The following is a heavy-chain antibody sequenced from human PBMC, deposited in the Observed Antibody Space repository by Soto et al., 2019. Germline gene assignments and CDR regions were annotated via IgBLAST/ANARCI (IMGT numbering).Heavy chain of an antibody. Sequence: SETLSLTCTVSGGSVSSGSYYWSWIRQPPGKGLEWIGYIYYSGSTNYNPSLKSRVTISVDTSKNQFSLKLSSVTAADTAVYYWARRALTGQLDHFDYWGQGTLVTVSS. CDR2: IYYSGST. D-gene: IGHD6-6*01. V-gene: IGHV4-61*01. J-gene: IGHJ4*02. CDR1: GGSVSSGSYY. CDR3: ARRALTGQLDHFDY.